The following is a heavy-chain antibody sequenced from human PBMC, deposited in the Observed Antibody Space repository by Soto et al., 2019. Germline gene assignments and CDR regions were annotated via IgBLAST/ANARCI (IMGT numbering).Heavy chain of an antibody. CDR1: GGSISSGNSY. V-gene: IGHV4-30-4*01. CDR3: SNGSNGGNAYFEL. J-gene: IGHJ4*02. CDR2: IYFSGST. Sequence: VQLQESGPGLVRPSETLSLTCTVSGGSISSGNSYWSWIRQPPGKGLVWIGYIYFSGSTSYSPSLNSRLTISFDTSNKQLSPQLTSATAADTPVNYFSNGSNGGNAYFELWGQGALVTVSS. D-gene: IGHD1-26*01.